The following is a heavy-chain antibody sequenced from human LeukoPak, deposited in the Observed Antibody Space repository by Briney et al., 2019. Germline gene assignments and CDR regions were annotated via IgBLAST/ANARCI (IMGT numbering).Heavy chain of an antibody. V-gene: IGHV3-7*01. D-gene: IGHD2-2*01. Sequence: GGSLRLSCAASGFTFSSYWMSWVRQAPGKGLEWVANIKQDGSEKYYVDSVKGRFTISRDNAKNSLYLQMNSLRAEDTAVYYCASPLGYCSSTSCSGVFQHWGQGTLVTVSS. J-gene: IGHJ1*01. CDR1: GFTFSSYW. CDR2: IKQDGSEK. CDR3: ASPLGYCSSTSCSGVFQH.